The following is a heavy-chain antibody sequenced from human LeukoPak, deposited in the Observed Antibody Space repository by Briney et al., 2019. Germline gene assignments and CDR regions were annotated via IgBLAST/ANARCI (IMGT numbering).Heavy chain of an antibody. V-gene: IGHV3-21*01. J-gene: IGHJ3*02. CDR3: ARDHPTDYGDSDAFDI. CDR1: GFTFSSYS. Sequence: PGGSLRFSCAASGFTFSSYSMNWVRQAPGKGLEWVSSISSSSSYIYYADSVKGRFTISRDNAKNSLYLQMNSLRAEDTAVYYCARDHPTDYGDSDAFDIWGQGTMVTVSS. CDR2: ISSSSSYI. D-gene: IGHD4-17*01.